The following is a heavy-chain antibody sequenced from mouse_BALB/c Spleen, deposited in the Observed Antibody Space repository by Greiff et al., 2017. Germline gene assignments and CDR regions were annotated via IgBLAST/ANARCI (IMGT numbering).Heavy chain of an antibody. Sequence: EVKLVESGGGLVKPGGSLKLSCAASGFTFSSYTMSWVRQTPEKRLEWVATISSGGGNTYYPDSVKGRFTISRDNAKNNLYLQMSSLRSEDTALYYCARSYGNYEAMDYWGQGTSVTVSS. V-gene: IGHV5-9*03. CDR3: ARSYGNYEAMDY. J-gene: IGHJ4*01. D-gene: IGHD2-1*01. CDR1: GFTFSSYT. CDR2: ISSGGGNT.